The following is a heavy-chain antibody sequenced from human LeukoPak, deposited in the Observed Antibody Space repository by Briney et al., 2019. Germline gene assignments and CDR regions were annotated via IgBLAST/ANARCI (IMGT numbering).Heavy chain of an antibody. CDR1: GGSFSGYY. D-gene: IGHD1-1*01. Sequence: SETLSLTCAVYGGSFSGYYWSWIRQPPGKGLEWIGEINHSGSTNYNPSLKSRVTISVDTSKNQFSLKLSSVTAADTAVYYCARVANWNDGGYWGQGTLVTVSS. V-gene: IGHV4-34*01. CDR3: ARVANWNDGGY. CDR2: INHSGST. J-gene: IGHJ4*02.